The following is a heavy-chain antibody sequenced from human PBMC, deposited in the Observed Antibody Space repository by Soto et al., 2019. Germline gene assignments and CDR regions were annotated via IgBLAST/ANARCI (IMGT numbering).Heavy chain of an antibody. V-gene: IGHV1-18*01. Sequence: GASVKVSCKTSRYTFNTYGINWVRQAPGQGLELMGWISAYDGKTTYAGKFQGRVTLTTATSTRTAYMELRGLRSDDTAIYYCARDPHEFWTSYWFDPWGQGTPVTVSS. CDR3: ARDPHEFWTSYWFDP. J-gene: IGHJ5*02. CDR1: RYTFNTYG. D-gene: IGHD3-3*01. CDR2: ISAYDGKT.